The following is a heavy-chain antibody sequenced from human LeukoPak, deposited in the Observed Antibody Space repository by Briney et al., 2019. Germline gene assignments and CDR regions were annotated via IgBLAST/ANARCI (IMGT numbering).Heavy chain of an antibody. D-gene: IGHD2-2*01. J-gene: IGHJ6*03. V-gene: IGHV4-39*01. CDR3: ARLICSTSCYYYYCYYMDV. CDR2: IYYSGST. CDR1: GGSISSSSYY. Sequence: SETLSLTCTVSGGSISSSSYYWGWIRQPPGKGLEWIGSIYYSGSTYYNPSLKSRVTISVDTSKNQFSLKLSSVTAADTAVYYCARLICSTSCYYYYCYYMDVWGKGTTVTVSS.